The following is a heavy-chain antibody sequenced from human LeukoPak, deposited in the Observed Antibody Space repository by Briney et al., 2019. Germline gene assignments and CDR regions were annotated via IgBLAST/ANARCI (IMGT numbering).Heavy chain of an antibody. D-gene: IGHD3-9*01. CDR3: ARERVPDYDILTGYGMDV. J-gene: IGHJ6*02. CDR2: INPSGGST. CDR1: GYTFTSYY. Sequence: GASVKVSCKASGYTFTSYYMHWVRQAPGQGLEWMGIINPSGGSTSYAQKFQGRVTMTRDTSTSTVYMELSSLRSEDTAVYYCARERVPDYDILTGYGMDVWGQGTTVTVSS. V-gene: IGHV1-46*01.